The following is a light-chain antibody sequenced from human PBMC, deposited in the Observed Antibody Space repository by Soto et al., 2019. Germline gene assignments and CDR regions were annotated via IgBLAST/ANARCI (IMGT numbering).Light chain of an antibody. CDR3: QQRSNWPPWT. CDR2: DAS. CDR1: QSISSW. J-gene: IGKJ1*01. V-gene: IGKV1-5*01. Sequence: DIQMTQSPSTLSASVGDRVTITCRASQSISSWLAWYQQKPGKAPRFLIYDASSLESGVPSRFGGSGSGTEFTLTISSLEPEDFAVYYCQQRSNWPPWTFGQGTKVEIK.